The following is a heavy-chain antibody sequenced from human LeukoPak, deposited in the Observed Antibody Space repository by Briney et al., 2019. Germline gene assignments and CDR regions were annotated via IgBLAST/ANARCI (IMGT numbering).Heavy chain of an antibody. J-gene: IGHJ4*02. CDR1: GFTFSSYE. Sequence: GGSLRLSCAASGFTFSSYEMNWVRQAPGKGLEWVSYISSSGSTIYYADSVKGRFTVSRDNAKNSLYLQTNSLRAEDTAVYYCANKNRYGDYFDYWGQGTLVTVSS. CDR3: ANKNRYGDYFDY. CDR2: ISSSGSTI. D-gene: IGHD4-17*01. V-gene: IGHV3-48*03.